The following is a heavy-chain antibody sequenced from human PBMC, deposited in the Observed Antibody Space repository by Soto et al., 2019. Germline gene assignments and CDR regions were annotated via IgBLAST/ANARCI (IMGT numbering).Heavy chain of an antibody. D-gene: IGHD2-15*01. CDR2: ISPIFGTA. CDR3: AKSRYCSGGSCYLFDS. J-gene: IGHJ4*02. CDR1: GGTFSTFV. Sequence: ASVKVSCKTSGGTFSTFVISWVRQAPGQGLEWMGGISPIFGTANYAQKFQGRVTITADKSTSTAYMELSSLRSDDTAVYYCAKSRYCSGGSCYLFDSWGQGALVPVSS. V-gene: IGHV1-69*06.